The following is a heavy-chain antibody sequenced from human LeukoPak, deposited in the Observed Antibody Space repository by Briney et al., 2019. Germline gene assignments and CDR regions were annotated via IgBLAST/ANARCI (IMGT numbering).Heavy chain of an antibody. V-gene: IGHV4-61*02. D-gene: IGHD4-23*01. CDR3: ARELRWFSTPPQRGGAFDI. Sequence: PSETLSLTCTVSGGSISSGNYYWSWLRQPAGKGLEWIGRIYISGSTNYNPSPKSRVTISVDTSKNQFSLKLSSVTAADTAVYYCARELRWFSTPPQRGGAFDIWGQGTMVTVSS. CDR1: GGSISSGNYY. CDR2: IYISGST. J-gene: IGHJ3*02.